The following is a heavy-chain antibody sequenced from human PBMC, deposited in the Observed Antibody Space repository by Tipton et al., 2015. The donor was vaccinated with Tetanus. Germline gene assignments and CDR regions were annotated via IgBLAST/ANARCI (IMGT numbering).Heavy chain of an antibody. CDR3: VRHGPAGFDS. J-gene: IGHJ4*02. V-gene: IGHV6-1*01. CDR1: GDSVASNSAS. Sequence: GLVKPSQTLSLTCAISGDSVASNSASWNWIRQSPSRGLEWLGRTYYRSKWFNDYAISVKSRITVNPDTSKNQFSLQMNSVTAEDTAVYYCVRHGPAGFDSWGQGTLVAVSS. CDR2: TYYRSKWFN.